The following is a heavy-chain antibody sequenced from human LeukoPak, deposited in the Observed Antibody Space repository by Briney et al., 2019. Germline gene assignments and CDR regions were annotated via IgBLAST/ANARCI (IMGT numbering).Heavy chain of an antibody. CDR3: ARDNSGGSAFYI. D-gene: IGHD2-15*01. J-gene: IGHJ3*02. CDR1: GYTFTSYG. CDR2: ISAYNGNT. Sequence: GSVRLSCTASGYTFTSYGISWVRQAPGQGLEWMGWISAYNGNTNYAQKLQGRVTMTTDTSTRAAYMELWSLRPDDTAVYYCARDNSGGSAFYIWGQGTMVTVSS. V-gene: IGHV1-18*01.